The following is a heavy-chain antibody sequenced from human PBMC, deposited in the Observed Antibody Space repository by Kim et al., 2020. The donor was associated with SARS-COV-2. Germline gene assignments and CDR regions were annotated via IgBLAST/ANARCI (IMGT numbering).Heavy chain of an antibody. Sequence: GGSLRLSCAASGFTFSSYGMHWVRQAPGKGLEWVAVIWYDGSNKYYADSVKGRFTISRDNSKNTLYLQINSLRAEDTAVYYCARSWGGIAAAGGEPPTYDFDYWGQGTLVTVSS. D-gene: IGHD6-13*01. CDR2: IWYDGSNK. V-gene: IGHV3-33*01. CDR3: ARSWGGIAAAGGEPPTYDFDY. J-gene: IGHJ4*02. CDR1: GFTFSSYG.